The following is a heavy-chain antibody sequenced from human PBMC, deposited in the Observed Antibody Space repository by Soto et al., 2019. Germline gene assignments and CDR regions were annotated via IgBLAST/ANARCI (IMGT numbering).Heavy chain of an antibody. V-gene: IGHV3-30-3*01. Sequence: QVQLVESGGVVGQPGGSLRLSCAASGFTFRNYAMHWVRQAPGKGLECLAVIAYDGSNAFYRDSVKGRFTISRDNSKNTLYLHMNSLRSEDTGVYYCARGDREDILVVVGARPGEYGIDIWGQGTTVTVSS. J-gene: IGHJ6*02. CDR2: IAYDGSNA. D-gene: IGHD2-15*01. CDR3: ARGDREDILVVVGARPGEYGIDI. CDR1: GFTFRNYA.